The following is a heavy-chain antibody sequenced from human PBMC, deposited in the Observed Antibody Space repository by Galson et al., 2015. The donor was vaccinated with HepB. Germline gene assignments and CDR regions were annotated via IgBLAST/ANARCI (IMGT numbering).Heavy chain of an antibody. V-gene: IGHV3-30-3*01. CDR3: ARGRGGRWELPDFYFDY. Sequence: SLRLSCAASGFTFSSYAIHWVRQAPGKGLEWVAVISYDGSNKYYADSVKGRFTISRDNSKNTLYLQMNSLRAEDTAVYYCARGRGGRWELPDFYFDYWGQGTLVTVSS. CDR1: GFTFSSYA. J-gene: IGHJ4*02. CDR2: ISYDGSNK. D-gene: IGHD1-26*01.